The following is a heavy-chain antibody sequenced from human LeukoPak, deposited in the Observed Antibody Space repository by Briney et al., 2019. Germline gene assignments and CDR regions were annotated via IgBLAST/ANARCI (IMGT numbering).Heavy chain of an antibody. V-gene: IGHV4-59*01. Sequence: SETLSLTCSVSGGSISTYYWSWIRQTPGKGLEQIGYIYNSGSTNYNPSLEGRVTMSIDTSKNQFSLKLSSVTAADTAVYYCAREADNVVVPAAGGFDYWGQGTLVTVSS. D-gene: IGHD2-2*01. J-gene: IGHJ4*02. CDR1: GGSISTYY. CDR3: AREADNVVVPAAGGFDY. CDR2: IYNSGST.